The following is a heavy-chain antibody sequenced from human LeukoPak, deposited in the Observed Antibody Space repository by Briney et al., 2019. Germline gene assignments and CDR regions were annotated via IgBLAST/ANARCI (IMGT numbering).Heavy chain of an antibody. V-gene: IGHV3-21*01. J-gene: IGHJ4*02. CDR2: ISSSSSYI. D-gene: IGHD2-2*02. CDR1: GFTFSDYI. Sequence: GGSLRLSCAASGFTFSDYIMNWVRQAPGKGLEWVSSISSSSSYIYYADSVKGRFTISRDNAKNSLYLQMNSLRAEDTAVYYCARVKYCSSTSCYTFDYWGQGTLVTVSS. CDR3: ARVKYCSSTSCYTFDY.